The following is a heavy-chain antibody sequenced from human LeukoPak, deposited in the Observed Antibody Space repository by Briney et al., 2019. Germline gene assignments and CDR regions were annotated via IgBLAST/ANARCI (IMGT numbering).Heavy chain of an antibody. CDR1: GGSISSYY. CDR3: ASYDYYDSSGYYYTTFDY. D-gene: IGHD3-22*01. Sequence: PSETLSLTCIISGGSISSYYWGWIRQPPGKGLEWIGSIYYSGSTYYNPSLKSRVTISVDTSKNQFSLKLSSVTAADTAVYYCASYDYYDSSGYYYTTFDYWGQGTLVTVSS. CDR2: IYYSGST. J-gene: IGHJ4*02. V-gene: IGHV4-39*01.